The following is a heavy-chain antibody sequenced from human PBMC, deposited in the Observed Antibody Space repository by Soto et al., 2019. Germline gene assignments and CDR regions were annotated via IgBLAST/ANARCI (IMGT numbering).Heavy chain of an antibody. D-gene: IGHD3-16*01. CDR3: LCGGNYFVY. V-gene: IGHV3-7*01. CDR1: EFTFSKYW. Sequence: EVQLVESGGGLVQPGGSLRLSCAASEFTFSKYWMTWVRQSPGKGLEWVANINQDGSERYYVDSVRGRFTISRDNAKNSLYLQMNSLRAEDTAVYYCLCGGNYFVYGGQGTLVTVSP. CDR2: INQDGSER. J-gene: IGHJ4*02.